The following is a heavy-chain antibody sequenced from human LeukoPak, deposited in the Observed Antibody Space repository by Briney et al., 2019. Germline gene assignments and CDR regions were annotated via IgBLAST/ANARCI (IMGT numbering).Heavy chain of an antibody. J-gene: IGHJ4*02. Sequence: GGSLRLSCAASGFTFSNYVMSWVRQAPGKGLEWVSAISSSGDSTYYADSVKGRFTISRDNSKNTLYLQMNSPRAEDTAVYYCAKSAVRGVIVTCDYWGQGTLVPVSS. CDR2: ISSSGDST. CDR3: AKSAVRGVIVTCDY. CDR1: GFTFSNYV. D-gene: IGHD3-10*01. V-gene: IGHV3-23*01.